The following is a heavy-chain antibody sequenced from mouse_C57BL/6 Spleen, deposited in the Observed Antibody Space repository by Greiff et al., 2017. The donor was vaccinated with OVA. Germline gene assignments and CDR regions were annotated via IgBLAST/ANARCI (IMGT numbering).Heavy chain of an antibody. CDR3: SLFTYAMDD. J-gene: IGHJ4*01. V-gene: IGHV1-83*01. Sequence: VQLQQSGPELVKPGASVKMSCKASGYTFTDYYMPWVKQKPGKGLEWIGEIYPGSGNTYYNEKFKGKATLTADTSSSPASLQLSSLTSEDSAVYLCASLFTYAMDDGGKGTSSTVPS. CDR2: YPGSGNTY. CDR1: YTFTDYYM.